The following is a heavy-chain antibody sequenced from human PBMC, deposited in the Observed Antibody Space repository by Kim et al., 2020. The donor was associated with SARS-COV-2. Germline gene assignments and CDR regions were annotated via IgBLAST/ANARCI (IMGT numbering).Heavy chain of an antibody. D-gene: IGHD3-3*01. CDR3: AKDRRVRFLEWLKSTLYYYGMDV. Sequence: GGSLRLSCAASGFTFSSYSMHWVRQAPGKGLEWVSFITNGGSNKYYADSVKGRFTISRDNSKNTLYLQMNSLRAEDTAVYYCAKDRRVRFLEWLKSTLYYYGMDVWGQGTTVTVSS. CDR2: ITNGGSNK. CDR1: GFTFSSYS. J-gene: IGHJ6*02. V-gene: IGHV3-30*18.